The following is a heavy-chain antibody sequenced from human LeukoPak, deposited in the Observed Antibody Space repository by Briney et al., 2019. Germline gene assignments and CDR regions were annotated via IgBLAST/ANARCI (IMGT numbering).Heavy chain of an antibody. J-gene: IGHJ4*02. CDR2: IQPNGNDK. CDR1: GFTFNNYG. V-gene: IGHV3-30*02. Sequence: GGSLRLSCAASGFTFNNYGMHWVRQAPGKGLEWVTLIQPNGNDKYYADSVKGRFTVSRDNSKNTLYLQLNSLRTEDTAVYYCAKRDRTTEFDHWGQGTLVTVSS. D-gene: IGHD1-1*01. CDR3: AKRDRTTEFDH.